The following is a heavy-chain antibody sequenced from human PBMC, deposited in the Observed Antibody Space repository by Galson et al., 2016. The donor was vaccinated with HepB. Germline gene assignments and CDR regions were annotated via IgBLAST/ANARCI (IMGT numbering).Heavy chain of an antibody. V-gene: IGHV3-53*01. Sequence: SLRLSCAASGFTVSDNYVSWVRQPPGKGLEWVSGIYASGRTFYADSVKGRFTIDNSKNTLFLQMKSLRVEDTAVYYCVGSHYRSSSDYWGQGTLVTVAS. J-gene: IGHJ4*02. D-gene: IGHD1-26*01. CDR3: VGSHYRSSSDY. CDR2: IYASGRT. CDR1: GFTVSDNY.